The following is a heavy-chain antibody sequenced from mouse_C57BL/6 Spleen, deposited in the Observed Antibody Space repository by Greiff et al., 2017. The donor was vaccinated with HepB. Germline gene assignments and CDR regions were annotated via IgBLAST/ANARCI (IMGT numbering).Heavy chain of an antibody. CDR3: ARRNYGSSSYAMDY. V-gene: IGHV1-82*01. CDR2: IYPGDGDT. J-gene: IGHJ4*01. CDR1: GYAFSSSW. Sequence: QVQLKESGPELVKPGASVKISCKASGYAFSSSWMNWVKQRPGKGLEWIGRIYPGDGDTNDNGKFKGKATLTADKASSTAYMQRSSLTSEDSAVYFCARRNYGSSSYAMDYWGQGTSVTVSS. D-gene: IGHD1-1*01.